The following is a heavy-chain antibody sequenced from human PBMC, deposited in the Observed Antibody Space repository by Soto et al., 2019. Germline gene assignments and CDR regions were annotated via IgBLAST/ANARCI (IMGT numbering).Heavy chain of an antibody. V-gene: IGHV3-30-3*01. CDR1: GFTFSSYA. CDR3: ASLAGTTGNYYYGMDV. J-gene: IGHJ6*02. D-gene: IGHD1-1*01. Sequence: QVQLVESGGGVVQPGRSLRLSCAASGFTFSSYAMHWVRQAPGKGLEWVAVISYDGSNKYYADSVKGRFTISRANSKNTLYLQMNSLRAEDTAVYYCASLAGTTGNYYYGMDVWGQGTTVTVSS. CDR2: ISYDGSNK.